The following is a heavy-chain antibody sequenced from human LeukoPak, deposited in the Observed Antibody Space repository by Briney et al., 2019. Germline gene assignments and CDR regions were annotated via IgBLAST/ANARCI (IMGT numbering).Heavy chain of an antibody. CDR3: ARATVTTSLDY. CDR2: IYYSGST. D-gene: IGHD4-17*01. V-gene: IGHV4-59*01. CDR1: GGSISSYY. Sequence: SETLSLTCTVSGGSISSYYWSWIRQPPGKGLEWIGYIYYSGSTNYNPSLKSRVTISVDTSKNQFSLKLSSVTAADTAVYYCARATVTTSLDYWGQGTLVTVSS. J-gene: IGHJ4*02.